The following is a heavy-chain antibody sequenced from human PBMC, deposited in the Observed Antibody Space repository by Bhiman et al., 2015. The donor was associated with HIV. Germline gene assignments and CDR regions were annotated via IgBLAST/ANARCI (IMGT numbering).Heavy chain of an antibody. D-gene: IGHD1-1*01. CDR2: ISGSGGST. J-gene: IGHJ1*01. CDR3: TKGISANWHEH. V-gene: IGHV3-23*04. CDR1: GFTFRMFA. Sequence: EVQLVESGGGLVKPGGSLRLSCVASGFTFRMFAMSWVRQAPGKGLEWVSGISGSGGSTYYPDSVNGRFTIARDNSKNTVYLQMNSLRADDTAVYYCTKGISANWHEHWGQGTLVTVSS.